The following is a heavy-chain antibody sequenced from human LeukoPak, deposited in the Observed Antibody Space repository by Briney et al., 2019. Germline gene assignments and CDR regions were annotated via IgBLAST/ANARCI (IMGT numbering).Heavy chain of an antibody. V-gene: IGHV3-9*01. D-gene: IGHD6-13*01. Sequence: GGSLRLSCAASGFTFDDYAMHWVRQAPGKGLEWVSGISWNSGSIGYADSVKGRFTISRDNAKNSLYLQMNSLRAEDTALYYCAKGRHGQQLVQDYWGQGTLVTVSS. CDR1: GFTFDDYA. J-gene: IGHJ4*02. CDR3: AKGRHGQQLVQDY. CDR2: ISWNSGSI.